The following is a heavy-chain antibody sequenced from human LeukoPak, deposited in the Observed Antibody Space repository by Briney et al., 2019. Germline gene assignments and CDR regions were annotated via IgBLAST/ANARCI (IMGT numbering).Heavy chain of an antibody. CDR1: GYTFRNYA. CDR3: VRAVGHYDSRGYYLWWFDP. J-gene: IGHJ5*02. CDR2: TDRNTGNP. V-gene: IGHV7-4-1*02. D-gene: IGHD3-22*01. Sequence: GASVKVSCKASGYTFRNYAINWVRQAPGQGLEWMGWTDRNTGNPTYAQGFTGRFVFSLATSVTTAYLQISSLKAEATAVYYCVRAVGHYDSRGYYLWWFDPWGQGTLVTVFS.